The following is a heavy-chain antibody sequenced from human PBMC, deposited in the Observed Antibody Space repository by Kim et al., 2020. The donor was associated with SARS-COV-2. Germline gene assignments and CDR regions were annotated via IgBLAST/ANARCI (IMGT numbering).Heavy chain of an antibody. D-gene: IGHD4-17*01. J-gene: IGHJ6*02. CDR3: ARIISDYGDGGVLDYYGMDV. CDR1: GGSISSSSYY. V-gene: IGHV4-39*07. Sequence: SETLSLTCTVSGGSISSSSYYWGWIRQPPGKGLEWIGSIYYSGSTYYNPSLKSRVTISVDTSKNQFSLKLSSVTAADTAVYYCARIISDYGDGGVLDYYGMDVWGQGTTVTVSS. CDR2: IYYSGST.